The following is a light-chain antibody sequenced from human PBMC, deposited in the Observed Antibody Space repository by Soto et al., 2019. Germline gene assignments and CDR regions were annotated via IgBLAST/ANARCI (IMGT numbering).Light chain of an antibody. CDR1: SGHSNYA. CDR3: QTWGTGIRV. V-gene: IGLV4-69*01. CDR2: VNSDGRH. J-gene: IGLJ1*01. Sequence: QSVLTQSPSASASLGASVKLTCTLSSGHSNYAIAWHQQQPEKGPRYLMKVNSDGRHRKGDGIPDRFPGSSSGAQRYLTISSLQSEDEADYYCQTWGTGIRVFGTGTKVTVL.